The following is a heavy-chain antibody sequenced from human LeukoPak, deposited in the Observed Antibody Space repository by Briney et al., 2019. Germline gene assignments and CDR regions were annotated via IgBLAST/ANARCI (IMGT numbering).Heavy chain of an antibody. CDR2: IIPIFGTA. Sequence: ASVKVYCKASGGTFSSYVISWVRQAPGQGLEWMGGIIPIFGTANYAQKFQGRVTITADKSTSTAYMELSSLRSEDTAVYYCARSRDIVVVVANYYYYYGMAVWGKGTTVTLSS. CDR3: ARSRDIVVVVANYYYYYGMAV. D-gene: IGHD2-15*01. CDR1: GGTFSSYV. J-gene: IGHJ6*04. V-gene: IGHV1-69*06.